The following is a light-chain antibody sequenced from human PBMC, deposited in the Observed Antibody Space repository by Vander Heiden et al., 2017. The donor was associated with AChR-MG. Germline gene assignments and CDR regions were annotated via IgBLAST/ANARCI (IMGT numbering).Light chain of an antibody. CDR3: MEALQSPCT. CDR1: QSLTHKNGYHY. J-gene: IGKJ2*02. Sequence: DIVMTQSPLSLAVSPGERASVSCRSSQSLTHKNGYHYLDWYLQKPGQSPQLLIYLGSNRASGVPDRFSGSGSGTDFTLKISRVEPEDVGVYYCMEALQSPCTFGQGTKLEIK. CDR2: LGS. V-gene: IGKV2-28*01.